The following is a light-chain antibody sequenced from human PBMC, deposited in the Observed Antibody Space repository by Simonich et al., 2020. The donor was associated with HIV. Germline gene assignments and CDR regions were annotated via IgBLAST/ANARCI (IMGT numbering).Light chain of an antibody. CDR1: TSDVGSYNL. CDR2: EGS. CDR3: CSYAGTSTVI. V-gene: IGLV2-23*01. Sequence: QSALTQPASVSGSPGQSITISCTGTTSDVGSYNLVSWYQQHPGKAPKLMIYEGSKRPARVSERFSGSKFGNTASLTISGLQAEDEADYYCCSYAGTSTVIFGGGTKLTVL. J-gene: IGLJ2*01.